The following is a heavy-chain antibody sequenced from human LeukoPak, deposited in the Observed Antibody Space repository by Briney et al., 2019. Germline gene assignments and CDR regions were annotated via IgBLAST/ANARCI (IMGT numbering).Heavy chain of an antibody. J-gene: IGHJ6*03. CDR1: GYTLTNHD. CDR3: ARAGGDYGDYYHYYYYMDV. CDR2: MNPNSGDT. V-gene: IGHV1-8*01. Sequence: ASVKVSCKPFGYTLTNHDINWVRQATGQGLEWMGWMNPNSGDTGYAQKFQGRVTITRDTSINPGYMELSSLTSEDTAVYYCARAGGDYGDYYHYYYYMDVWGSGTTVTVYS. D-gene: IGHD4-17*01.